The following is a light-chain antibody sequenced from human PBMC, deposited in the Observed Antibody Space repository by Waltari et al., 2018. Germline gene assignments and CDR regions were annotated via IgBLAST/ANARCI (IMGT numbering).Light chain of an antibody. CDR3: QAWDSSTVV. J-gene: IGLJ3*02. V-gene: IGLV3-1*01. CDR1: NLGDKF. Sequence: SYELTQSSSVYVSPGQSATITCTGDNLGDKFCNWYQQMPGQAPVLVIHQNTKRPSGIPERFSGSNSGNTATLTISETQPLDEADYYCQAWDSSTVVFGGGTKLTVL. CDR2: QNT.